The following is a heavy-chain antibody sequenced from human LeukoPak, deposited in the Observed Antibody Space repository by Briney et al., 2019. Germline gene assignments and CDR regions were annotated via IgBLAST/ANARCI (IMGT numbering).Heavy chain of an antibody. CDR3: AHSHGRPYYDFWSVQNWFDP. CDR2: IYWDDDK. D-gene: IGHD3-3*01. J-gene: IGHJ5*02. Sequence: SGPTLVKPTQTLTLTCSFSGFSLITSGASVGWIRQPPGKALEWLALIYWDDDKRYSPSVKSRLTITKDISKNQVVLTMTNMDSVDTATYYCAHSHGRPYYDFWSVQNWFDPWGQGILVTVSS. V-gene: IGHV2-5*02. CDR1: GFSLITSGAS.